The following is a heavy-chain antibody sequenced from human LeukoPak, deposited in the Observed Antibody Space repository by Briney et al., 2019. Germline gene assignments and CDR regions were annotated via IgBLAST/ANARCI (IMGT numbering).Heavy chain of an antibody. D-gene: IGHD3-10*01. CDR2: ISYDGSNK. CDR1: GFTFSSYD. Sequence: GRSLRLSCAASGFTFSSYDMHWVRQAPGKGLEWVAVISYDGSNKYYADSVKGRFTLSRDNSKYTLYLLLDSLRAEDTAVYYCAKVSLWFGELFDWGQGTLVTVSS. V-gene: IGHV3-30*18. J-gene: IGHJ4*02. CDR3: AKVSLWFGELFD.